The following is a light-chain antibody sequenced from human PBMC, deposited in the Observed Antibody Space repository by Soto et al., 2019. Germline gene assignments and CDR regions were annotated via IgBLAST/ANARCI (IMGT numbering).Light chain of an antibody. V-gene: IGLV2-14*03. J-gene: IGLJ1*01. Sequence: VPPRPASVSGPPGQSIPLSCSGTSSDIGSYNHVAWYQQFPVKSAKLMIYAVSDRPPGVSDRFSGSKSGITASLTISGLQTEDEADYYCISYTDRQSYLFGTATKSPS. CDR1: SSDIGSYNH. CDR3: ISYTDRQSYL. CDR2: AVS.